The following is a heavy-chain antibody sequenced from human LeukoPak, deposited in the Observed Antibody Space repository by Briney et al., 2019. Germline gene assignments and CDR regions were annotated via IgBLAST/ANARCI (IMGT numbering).Heavy chain of an antibody. CDR2: IYHSGST. CDR1: GGSISSSNW. D-gene: IGHD5-12*01. CDR3: ARVPVGYSGYETAFYREYYFDY. Sequence: SGTLSLTCAVSGGSISSSNWWSWVRQPPGKGLEWIGEIYHSGSTNYNPSLKSRVTISVDTSKNQFSLKLSSVTAADTAVYYCARVPVGYSGYETAFYREYYFDYWGQGTLVTVSS. V-gene: IGHV4-4*02. J-gene: IGHJ4*02.